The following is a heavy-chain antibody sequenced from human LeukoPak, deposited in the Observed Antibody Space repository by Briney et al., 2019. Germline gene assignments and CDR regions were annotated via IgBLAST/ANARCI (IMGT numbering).Heavy chain of an antibody. CDR2: ISPNNGNT. Sequence: GASVKVSCKASGYTFTTYGISWVRQAPGQGGEWMGWISPNNGNTDYAQKFQGRVTMTTDTSTSTAYMELTSLRSDDTAVYYCAPVMITFGGVIAPGAFDIWGQGTMVTVSS. J-gene: IGHJ3*02. V-gene: IGHV1-18*01. CDR3: APVMITFGGVIAPGAFDI. D-gene: IGHD3-16*02. CDR1: GYTFTTYG.